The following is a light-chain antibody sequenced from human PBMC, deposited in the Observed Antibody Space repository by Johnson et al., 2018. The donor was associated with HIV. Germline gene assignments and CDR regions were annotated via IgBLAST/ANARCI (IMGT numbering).Light chain of an antibody. CDR2: DNN. J-gene: IGLJ1*01. Sequence: QSVLTQPPSVSAAPGQKVTISCSGSSSNIGNNYVSWYQQLPGTAPKLLIYDNNKRPSGIPDRFSGSKSGTSATLGIIELLTGDEADYYCGTWDSSLSAYVFGTVTKVTVL. CDR3: GTWDSSLSAYV. V-gene: IGLV1-51*01. CDR1: SSNIGNNY.